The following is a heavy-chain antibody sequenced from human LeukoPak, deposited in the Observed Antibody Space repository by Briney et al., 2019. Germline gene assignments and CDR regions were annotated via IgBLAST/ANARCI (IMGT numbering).Heavy chain of an antibody. CDR2: IYYSGST. CDR1: GGSISSSSYY. Sequence: PSETLSLTCTVSGGSISSSSYYWGWIRQPPGKGLEWIGSIYYSGSTYYNPSLKSRVTISVDTSKNQFSLKLSSVTAADTAVYYCGRTSGYDFDYWGQGTLVTVSS. V-gene: IGHV4-39*07. J-gene: IGHJ4*02. CDR3: GRTSGYDFDY. D-gene: IGHD5-12*01.